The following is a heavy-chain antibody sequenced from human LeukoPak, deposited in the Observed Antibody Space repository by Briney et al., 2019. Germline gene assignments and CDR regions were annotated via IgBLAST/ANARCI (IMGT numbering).Heavy chain of an antibody. V-gene: IGHV3-74*01. Sequence: GGSLRLSCAASGFTFSSYWMHWVRQAPGKGLVWVSRINSDGSSTSYADSVKGRFTISRDNAKNTLYLQTNSLRAEDTAVYYCAREPPYCSGGSCYLRSFDYWGQGTLVTVSS. D-gene: IGHD2-15*01. CDR1: GFTFSSYW. CDR3: AREPPYCSGGSCYLRSFDY. CDR2: INSDGSST. J-gene: IGHJ4*02.